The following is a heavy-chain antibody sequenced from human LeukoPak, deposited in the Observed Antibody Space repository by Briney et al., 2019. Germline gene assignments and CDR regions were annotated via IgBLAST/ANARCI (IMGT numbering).Heavy chain of an antibody. D-gene: IGHD1-26*01. CDR1: GYTFTSYG. CDR3: ARVGGSASEWELLSYDFDY. V-gene: IGHV1-18*01. J-gene: IGHJ4*02. CDR2: ISAYNSNT. Sequence: ASVKVSCKASGYTFTSYGISWVRQAPGQGLEWMGWISAYNSNTNYAQKLQGRVTMTTDTSTSTAYMELRSLRSDDTAVYYCARVGGSASEWELLSYDFDYWGQGTLVTVSS.